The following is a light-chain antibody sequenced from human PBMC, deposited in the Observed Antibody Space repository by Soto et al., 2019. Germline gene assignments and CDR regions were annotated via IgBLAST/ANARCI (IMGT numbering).Light chain of an antibody. Sequence: EIVLTQSPATLSLSPGERATLSCRASQSMNSYLAWYQQKPGQAPRLLIYGASSRATGIPDRFSGSGSGTDFTLTISRLEPEDFAVYYCQQYGSSLITFGQGTRLEIK. J-gene: IGKJ5*01. CDR2: GAS. CDR3: QQYGSSLIT. CDR1: QSMNSY. V-gene: IGKV3-20*01.